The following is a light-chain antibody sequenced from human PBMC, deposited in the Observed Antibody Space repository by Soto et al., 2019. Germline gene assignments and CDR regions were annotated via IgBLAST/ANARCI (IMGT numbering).Light chain of an antibody. V-gene: IGKV2-28*01. CDR2: LGS. CDR3: MQALQTPWT. CDR1: QSLLHSTGHNY. J-gene: IGKJ1*01. Sequence: DIVMTQSPLSLPVTPGESASISCRSSQSLLHSTGHNYLDWFLQKPGQSPQLLIYLGSNRASGVPDRFSGSGSGTHFTLTISRVEAEDFGVYYCMQALQTPWTFGQGTRVEVK.